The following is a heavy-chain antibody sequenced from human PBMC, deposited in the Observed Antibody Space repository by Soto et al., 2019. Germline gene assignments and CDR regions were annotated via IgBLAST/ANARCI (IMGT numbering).Heavy chain of an antibody. J-gene: IGHJ5*02. CDR2: IVVGSGNT. CDR1: GFTFTSSA. V-gene: IGHV1-58*01. D-gene: IGHD1-26*01. Sequence: QMQLVQSGPEVKKPGTSVKVSCKASGFTFTSSAVQWVRQARGQRLEWIGWIVVGSGNTNYAQKFQERVPVTRDMSTSAADMELSSLSSEDTAVYYCAAVGGSYWNWFDPWGQGSLVTVAA. CDR3: AAVGGSYWNWFDP.